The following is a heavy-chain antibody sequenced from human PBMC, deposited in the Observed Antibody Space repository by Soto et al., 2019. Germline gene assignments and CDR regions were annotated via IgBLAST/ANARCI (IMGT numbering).Heavy chain of an antibody. D-gene: IGHD3-3*01. CDR3: ARLVGVFAFDI. V-gene: IGHV1-69*02. CDR2: IIPILGIA. J-gene: IGHJ3*02. Sequence: QVQLVQSGAEVKKPGSSVKVSCKASGGTFSSYTISWVRQAPGQGLEWMGRIIPILGIANYAQKFQGRVTITADKSTSTAYMELSSLRSEDTAVYYCARLVGVFAFDIWGQGTMVTVSS. CDR1: GGTFSSYT.